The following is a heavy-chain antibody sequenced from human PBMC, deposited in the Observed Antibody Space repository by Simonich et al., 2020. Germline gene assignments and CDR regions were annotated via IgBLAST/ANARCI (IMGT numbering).Heavy chain of an antibody. J-gene: IGHJ6*03. Sequence: QVPLVQSGAEVKKPGASVKVSCKASGYTFTGHNMHWVRQATGQGLEWMGWIHPNNGGKNYAQKVTGRVTVTRETSISTAYMELSRLRSDDTAVYYCARDRAARYYYYYYMDVWGKGTTVTVSS. V-gene: IGHV1-2*02. CDR1: GYTFTGHN. CDR2: IHPNNGGK. CDR3: ARDRAARYYYYYYMDV. D-gene: IGHD6-6*01.